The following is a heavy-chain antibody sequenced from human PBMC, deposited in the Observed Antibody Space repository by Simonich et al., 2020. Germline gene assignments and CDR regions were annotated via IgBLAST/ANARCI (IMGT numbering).Heavy chain of an antibody. CDR1: GFTFSSDG. CDR3: ARDRYCSGGSCYYFDY. D-gene: IGHD2-15*01. Sequence: QVQLVESGGGVVQPGRSLRLSCAASGFTFSSDGKHWVRQAPGKGLEWVAVIWYDGINKYYADSVKGRFTISRDNSKNTLYLQMNSLRAEDTAVYYCARDRYCSGGSCYYFDYWGQGTLVTVSS. CDR2: IWYDGINK. J-gene: IGHJ4*02. V-gene: IGHV3-33*01.